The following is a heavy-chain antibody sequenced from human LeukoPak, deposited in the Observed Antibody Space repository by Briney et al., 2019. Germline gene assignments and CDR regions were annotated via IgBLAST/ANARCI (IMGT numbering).Heavy chain of an antibody. J-gene: IGHJ4*02. D-gene: IGHD6-13*01. Sequence: GGSLRLSCAASGFTFSSYSMNWVRQAPGKGLEWVSSISSSSSYIYYADSVKGRFTISRDNAKNSLYLQMNSLRAEDTAVYYCARDSTAAAGMFYWGQGTLVTVSS. CDR3: ARDSTAAAGMFY. CDR1: GFTFSSYS. V-gene: IGHV3-21*01. CDR2: ISSSSSYI.